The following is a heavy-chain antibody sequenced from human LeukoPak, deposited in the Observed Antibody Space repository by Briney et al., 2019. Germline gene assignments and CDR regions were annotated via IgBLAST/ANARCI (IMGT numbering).Heavy chain of an antibody. J-gene: IGHJ4*02. CDR2: IYYDGSKE. CDR1: GFTFSDYG. D-gene: IGHD2-21*02. CDR3: ARDRMSYCVGDCPIVGH. Sequence: GGSLRLSCEASGFTFSDYGVHWVRLAPGRGLEWLAVIYYDGSKEYYADSVKGRFTISRDNSKKTLYLQMSSLRAEDTAVYYCARDRMSYCVGDCPIVGHWGLGTLVIVSS. V-gene: IGHV3-30*03.